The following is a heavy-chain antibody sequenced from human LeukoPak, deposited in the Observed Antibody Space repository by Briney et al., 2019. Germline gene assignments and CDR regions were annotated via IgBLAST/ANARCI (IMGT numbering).Heavy chain of an antibody. D-gene: IGHD7-27*01. CDR2: IYYSGST. CDR3: ARLTGDAPHFDY. V-gene: IGHV4-59*01. CDR1: GGSFSGYY. J-gene: IGHJ4*02. Sequence: SETLSLTCAVYGGSFSGYYWSWIRQPPGKGLEWIGYIYYSGSTNYNPSLKSRVTISVDTSKSQFSLKLSSVTAADTAVYYCARLTGDAPHFDYWGQGTLVTVSS.